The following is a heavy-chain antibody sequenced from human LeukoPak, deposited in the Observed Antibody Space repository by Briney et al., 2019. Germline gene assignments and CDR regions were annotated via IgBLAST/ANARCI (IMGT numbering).Heavy chain of an antibody. CDR2: ISGTNDNT. V-gene: IGHV3-23*01. CDR3: AKGRGTTVTSAANY. CDR1: GFTFSSYA. J-gene: IGHJ4*02. Sequence: GGSLRLSCAASGFTFSSYAMSWVRQAPGKGLEWVSSISGTNDNTYYTDSVKDRFTISRDNSKNTLSLQMNSLRAEDTAVYYCAKGRGTTVTSAANYWGQGTLVTVSS. D-gene: IGHD4-17*01.